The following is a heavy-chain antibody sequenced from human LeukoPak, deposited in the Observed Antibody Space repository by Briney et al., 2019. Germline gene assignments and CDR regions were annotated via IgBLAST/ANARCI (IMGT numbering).Heavy chain of an antibody. J-gene: IGHJ4*02. CDR1: GYSISSGYY. Sequence: PSETLSLTCTVSGYSISSGYYWGWIRQPPGKGLEWIGSIYHSGSTYYNPSLKSRVTISVDTSKNQFSLKLSSVTAADTAVYYCARAGRGDGYNTGQFDYWGQGTLVTVSS. CDR3: ARAGRGDGYNTGQFDY. V-gene: IGHV4-38-2*02. D-gene: IGHD5-24*01. CDR2: IYHSGST.